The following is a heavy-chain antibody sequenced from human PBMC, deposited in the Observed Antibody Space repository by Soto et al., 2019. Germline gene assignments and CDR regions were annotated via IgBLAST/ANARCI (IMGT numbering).Heavy chain of an antibody. CDR3: ARDNGFGESDV. D-gene: IGHD3-10*01. Sequence: GASVTVSCKTSGYSFTIYGIIWVRQAPGQGLEWMGWISAYNGNTNYAQKLQGRVTMTTDTSTSTAYMELRSLRSDDTAVYYCARDNGFGESDVWGQGTTVTVSS. CDR2: ISAYNGNT. J-gene: IGHJ6*02. CDR1: GYSFTIYG. V-gene: IGHV1-18*01.